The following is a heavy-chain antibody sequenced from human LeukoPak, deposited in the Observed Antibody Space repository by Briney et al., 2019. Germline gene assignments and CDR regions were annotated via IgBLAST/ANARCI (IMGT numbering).Heavy chain of an antibody. V-gene: IGHV3-48*04. D-gene: IGHD3-22*01. J-gene: IGHJ4*02. CDR1: GFTFSSYS. CDR3: ARDTAEITMIVSPFDY. CDR2: ISSSSSTI. Sequence: GGSLRLSCAASGFTFSSYSMNWVRQAPGKGLEWVSYISSSSSTIYYADSVKGRFTISRDNAKNSLYLQMNSLRAEDTAVYYCARDTAEITMIVSPFDYWGQGTLVTVSS.